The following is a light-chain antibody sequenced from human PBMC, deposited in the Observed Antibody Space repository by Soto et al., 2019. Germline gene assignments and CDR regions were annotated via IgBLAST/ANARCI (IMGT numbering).Light chain of an antibody. CDR2: WAS. CDR1: QSVLYSSNNKNY. J-gene: IGKJ2*01. V-gene: IGKV4-1*01. Sequence: DIVMFQSPDSLAVSLGERATINCKSSQSVLYSSNNKNYLAWYQQKPGQPPKLLIYWASTRESGVPDRFSGSGSGTDFTLTISSLQAEDVAVYYCQQYYSIPPTFGQGTKLEIK. CDR3: QQYYSIPPT.